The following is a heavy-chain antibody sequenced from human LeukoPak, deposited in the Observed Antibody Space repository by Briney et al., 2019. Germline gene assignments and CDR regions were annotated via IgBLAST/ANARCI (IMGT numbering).Heavy chain of an antibody. Sequence: PGGSLRLSCAASGFIFSSYWMSWVRQAPGKGLEWVANIKQDGSEKYYVDSVKGRFTISRDNAKNSLYLQMNSLRAEDTALYYCAKDHRITGTYLTTFDYWGQGTLVTVSS. J-gene: IGHJ4*02. D-gene: IGHD1-7*01. CDR3: AKDHRITGTYLTTFDY. V-gene: IGHV3-7*03. CDR2: IKQDGSEK. CDR1: GFIFSSYW.